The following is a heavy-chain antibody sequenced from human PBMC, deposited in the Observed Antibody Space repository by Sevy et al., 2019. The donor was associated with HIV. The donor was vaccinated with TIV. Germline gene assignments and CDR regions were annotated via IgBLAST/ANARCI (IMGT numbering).Heavy chain of an antibody. Sequence: ASVKVSCKASGYTFITYRISWVRQAPGQGLELMGWVSARNGDTNYAQKFQGRVTMITDTSTSTAYMDLRSLRSDDTAIYYCARAYCSGGRCYSLAYWGQGTLVTVSS. CDR1: GYTFITYR. J-gene: IGHJ4*02. D-gene: IGHD2-15*01. CDR3: ARAYCSGGRCYSLAY. CDR2: VSARNGDT. V-gene: IGHV1-18*01.